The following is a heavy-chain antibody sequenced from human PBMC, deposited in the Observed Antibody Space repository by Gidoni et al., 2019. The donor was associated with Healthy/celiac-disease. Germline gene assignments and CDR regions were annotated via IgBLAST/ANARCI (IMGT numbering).Heavy chain of an antibody. V-gene: IGHV4-34*01. J-gene: IGHJ6*02. CDR2: INHSGST. CDR3: ARGRRRWELSSYYYYYGMDV. D-gene: IGHD1-26*01. Sequence: QVQLQQWGAGLLKPSETLSLTCAVYGGSFSGYYWSWLHQPPGKGREWIGEINHSGSTNYNPSLKRRVTISVDTSKNQFSLKLSSVTAADTAVYYCARGRRRWELSSYYYYYGMDVWGQGTTVTVSS. CDR1: GGSFSGYY.